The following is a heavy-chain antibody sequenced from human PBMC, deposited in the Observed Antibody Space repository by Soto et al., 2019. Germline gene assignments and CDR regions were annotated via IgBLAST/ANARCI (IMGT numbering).Heavy chain of an antibody. J-gene: IGHJ6*03. CDR2: IYPGDSDT. D-gene: IGHD6-19*01. CDR1: GYIFTNYW. Sequence: PGESLKISCKGSGYIFTNYWIAWVRQMPGKGLEWMGLIYPGDSDTRYSPSFQGQVTISADKSISTAYLQWSSLKASDTAMYYCARQGRVSGTSDYYYYMDVWGNATTVTVSS. V-gene: IGHV5-51*01. CDR3: ARQGRVSGTSDYYYYMDV.